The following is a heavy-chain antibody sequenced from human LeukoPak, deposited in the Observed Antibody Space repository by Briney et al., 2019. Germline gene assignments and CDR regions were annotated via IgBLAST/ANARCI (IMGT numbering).Heavy chain of an antibody. CDR2: IIPIFGTA. Sequence: ASVKVSCKASGGTFSSYAISWVRQAPGQGLEWMGGIIPIFGTANYAQKFQGRVTITTDESTSTAYMELSSLRSEDTAVYYCARGRSSSWYGNYWGQGTLVTVSS. J-gene: IGHJ4*02. CDR1: GGTFSSYA. D-gene: IGHD6-13*01. CDR3: ARGRSSSWYGNY. V-gene: IGHV1-69*05.